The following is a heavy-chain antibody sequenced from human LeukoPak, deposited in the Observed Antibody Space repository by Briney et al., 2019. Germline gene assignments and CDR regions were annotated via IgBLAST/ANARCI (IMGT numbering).Heavy chain of an antibody. CDR2: IRAYNGNT. V-gene: IGHV1-18*01. CDR3: ARVTWDQYYFDY. J-gene: IGHJ4*02. Sequence: APVKASCKPSRSPFTTYGISWVRRAPGHGLEWMGWIRAYNGNTNYAQKLQRRVTMTTDTSTSTAYMELKSLRSDDTAVYYCARVTWDQYYFDYWGQGTLVTVSS. CDR1: RSPFTTYG. D-gene: IGHD1-26*01.